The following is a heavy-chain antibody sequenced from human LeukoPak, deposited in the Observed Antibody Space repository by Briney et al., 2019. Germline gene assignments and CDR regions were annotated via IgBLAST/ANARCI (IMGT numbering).Heavy chain of an antibody. CDR2: INHSGST. D-gene: IGHD3-10*01. J-gene: IGHJ4*02. V-gene: IGHV4-34*01. Sequence: SETLSLTCAVYGGSFSGYYWSWIRQPPGKGLEWIGEINHSGSTYYNPSLKSRVTISVDTSKNQFSLKLSSVTAADTAVYYCARGHYYGSGSYYRLDYWGQGTLVTVSS. CDR3: ARGHYYGSGSYYRLDY. CDR1: GGSFSGYY.